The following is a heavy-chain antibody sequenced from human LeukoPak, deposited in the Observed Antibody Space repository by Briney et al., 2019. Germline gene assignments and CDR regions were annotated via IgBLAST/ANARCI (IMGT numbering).Heavy chain of an antibody. CDR3: AREESIVGGMDV. J-gene: IGHJ6*04. CDR2: IWYDGSNK. CDR1: GFTFSSYG. V-gene: IGHV3-33*01. D-gene: IGHD2-15*01. Sequence: PGRSLRLSCAASGFTFSSYGMHWVRQAPGKGLEWVAVIWYDGSNKYYADSVKGRFTISRDNSKNTLYLQMNSLRAEDTAVYYCAREESIVGGMDVWGKGTTVTVSS.